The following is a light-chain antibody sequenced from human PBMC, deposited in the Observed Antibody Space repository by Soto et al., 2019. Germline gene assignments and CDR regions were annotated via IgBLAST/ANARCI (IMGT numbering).Light chain of an antibody. V-gene: IGLV2-23*01. J-gene: IGLJ1*01. CDR2: EGC. CDR3: CLYIGTNTYV. CDR1: SSDVGSFSH. Sequence: QSALTQPASVSGSPGQSITISCTGTSSDVGSFSHVSWYQQHPGKAPKVMISEGCRRPSGVPDRFSGSTSVNTASLTISGLQADDEADYYCCLYIGTNTYVFGTGTKLTVL.